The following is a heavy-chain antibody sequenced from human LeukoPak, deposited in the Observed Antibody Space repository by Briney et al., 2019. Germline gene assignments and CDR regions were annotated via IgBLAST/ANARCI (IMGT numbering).Heavy chain of an antibody. V-gene: IGHV3-74*01. D-gene: IGHD3-3*01. CDR1: GFTFSNYW. CDR2: INSDGSST. J-gene: IGHJ5*02. CDR3: ARDREEWLMSNGWFDP. Sequence: AGGSLRLSCAASGFTFSNYWMHWVPQSPGKGLVWVSRINSDGSSTSYADSVKGRFTISRDNAKNTLYLQMNSLRAEDTAVYYCARDREEWLMSNGWFDPWGQGTLVTVSS.